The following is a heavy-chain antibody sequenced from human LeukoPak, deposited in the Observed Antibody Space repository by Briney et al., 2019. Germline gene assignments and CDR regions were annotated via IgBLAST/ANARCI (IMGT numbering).Heavy chain of an antibody. D-gene: IGHD1-20*01. CDR3: ARVGYDWNVFDY. V-gene: IGHV3-48*03. CDR1: GFTFSSYE. Sequence: GRSLRLSCAASGFTFSSYEMNWVRQAPGEGLEWVSYIGSSGSAIYYADSVKGRFTISRDNAKNPLYLQMNSLSAEDTALYYCARVGYDWNVFDYWGQGTLVTVSS. CDR2: IGSSGSAI. J-gene: IGHJ4*02.